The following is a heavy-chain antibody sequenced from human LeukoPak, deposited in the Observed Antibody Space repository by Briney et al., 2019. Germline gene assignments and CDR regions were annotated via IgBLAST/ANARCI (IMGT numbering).Heavy chain of an antibody. CDR2: ITSSSTNI. V-gene: IGHV3-21*01. J-gene: IGHJ4*02. Sequence: GGSLRLSCAASGFTFNIYTMNWVRQAPGKGLEWVSSITSSSTNIFYADSMKGRFTISRDNAENSLYLQMSSLKAEDTAVYYCAKDPPGGYYDKKPTENDYWGQGTLVTVSS. CDR1: GFTFNIYT. D-gene: IGHD3-22*01. CDR3: AKDPPGGYYDKKPTENDY.